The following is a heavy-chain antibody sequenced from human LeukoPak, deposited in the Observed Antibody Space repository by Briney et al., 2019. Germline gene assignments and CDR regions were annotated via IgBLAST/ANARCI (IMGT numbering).Heavy chain of an antibody. J-gene: IGHJ4*02. CDR3: ARGWRFGEFSFDY. CDR1: GYTFTSYY. V-gene: IGHV1-46*01. Sequence: ASVKVSCKASGYTFTSYYMHWVRQAPGQGLEWMGIINPSGGSTSYAQKFQDRITMTRNTSINTAYMELSSLTSEDTAMYYCARGWRFGEFSFDYWGQGTLVTVSS. D-gene: IGHD3-10*01. CDR2: INPSGGST.